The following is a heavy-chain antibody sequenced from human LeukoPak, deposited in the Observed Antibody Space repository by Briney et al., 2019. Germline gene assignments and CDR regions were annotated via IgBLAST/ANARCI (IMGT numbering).Heavy chain of an antibody. CDR2: ISSNGGST. CDR3: ARVGDCSSTSCYYYYMDV. J-gene: IGHJ6*03. Sequence: GGSLRLSCAASGFTFSSYAMHWVRQAPGKGLEYVSAISSNGGSTYYANSVKGRFTISRDNSKNTLYLQMGSLRAEDMAVYYCARVGDCSSTSCYYYYMDVCGKGTTVTVSS. D-gene: IGHD2-2*01. CDR1: GFTFSSYA. V-gene: IGHV3-64*01.